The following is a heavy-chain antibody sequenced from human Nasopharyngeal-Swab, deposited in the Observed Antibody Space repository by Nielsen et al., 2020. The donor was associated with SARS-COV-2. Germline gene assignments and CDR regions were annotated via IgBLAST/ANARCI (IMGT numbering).Heavy chain of an antibody. D-gene: IGHD3-3*01. CDR1: GYTFTSYG. Sequence: ASVKVSCQASGYTFTSYGISWVRLAPGLGLEWMGWISAYNGNTNYAQKFQGRVTLTTDTSTSTAYMELRSLTSADTAVYYCSRDPRFLEWVLSEGSLDDWGQGTLVTVSS. J-gene: IGHJ4*02. V-gene: IGHV1-18*01. CDR3: SRDPRFLEWVLSEGSLDD. CDR2: ISAYNGNT.